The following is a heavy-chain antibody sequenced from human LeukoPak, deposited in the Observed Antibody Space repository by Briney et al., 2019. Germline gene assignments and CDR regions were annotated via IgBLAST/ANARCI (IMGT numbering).Heavy chain of an antibody. CDR3: AKLYSSGWYYLDY. V-gene: IGHV3-30*18. CDR2: ISYDGSNK. CDR1: GFMFSSYG. Sequence: PGGSLRLSCAASGFMFSSYGMHWVRQAPGKGLEWVAVISYDGSNKYYADSVKGRFTISRDNSKNTLYLQMNSLRAEDTAVYYCAKLYSSGWYYLDYWGQGTLVTVSS. J-gene: IGHJ4*02. D-gene: IGHD6-19*01.